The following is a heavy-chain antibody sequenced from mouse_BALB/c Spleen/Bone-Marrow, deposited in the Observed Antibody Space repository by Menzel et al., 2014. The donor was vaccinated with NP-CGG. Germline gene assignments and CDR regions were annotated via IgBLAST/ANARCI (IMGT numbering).Heavy chain of an antibody. CDR1: GYSFXGYT. D-gene: IGHD1-1*01. V-gene: IGHV1-26*01. Sequence: VQLQQPGPELVKPGASMKISCKASGYSFXGYTMNWVKQSHGKNLEWIGLINPYNGGTSYNQKFKGKATLTVDKSSSTAYMALLSLTSEDSAVYYCARENYGSSYGFAYWGQGTLVTVSA. CDR2: INPYNGGT. J-gene: IGHJ3*01. CDR3: ARENYGSSYGFAY.